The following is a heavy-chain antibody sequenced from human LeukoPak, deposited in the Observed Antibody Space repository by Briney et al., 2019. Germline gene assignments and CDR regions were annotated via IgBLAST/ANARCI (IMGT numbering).Heavy chain of an antibody. CDR2: IYYSGST. D-gene: IGHD1-26*01. CDR1: GGSISSYY. CDR3: ARTSYSGSYIYYFDY. V-gene: IGHV4-59*01. J-gene: IGHJ4*02. Sequence: SETLSLTCTVSGGSISSYYWSWIRQPPGKGLEWIGYIYYSGSTNYNPSFKSRVTISVDTSKNQFSLKLSSVTAADTAVYYCARTSYSGSYIYYFDYWGQGTLVTVSS.